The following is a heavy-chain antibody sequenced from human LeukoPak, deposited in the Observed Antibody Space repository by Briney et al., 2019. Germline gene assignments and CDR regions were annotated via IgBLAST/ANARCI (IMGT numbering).Heavy chain of an antibody. D-gene: IGHD5-12*01. CDR2: ISGSGGST. CDR1: GFTLSSYA. Sequence: QPGGSLRLSCAASGFTLSSYAMSWVRQAPGKGLEWVSAISGSGGSTYYADSVKGRFTISRDNSKNTLYLQMNSLRAEDTAVYYCARELGLYSGYEGDDYWGQGTLVTVSS. CDR3: ARELGLYSGYEGDDY. V-gene: IGHV3-23*01. J-gene: IGHJ4*02.